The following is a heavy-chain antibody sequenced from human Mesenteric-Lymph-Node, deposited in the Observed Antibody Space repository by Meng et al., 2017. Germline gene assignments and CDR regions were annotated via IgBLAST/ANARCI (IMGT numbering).Heavy chain of an antibody. D-gene: IGHD6-19*01. V-gene: IGHV1-69*06. Sequence: EHMVESGAGVQTAGSLVNVPCKASGGTFSSYAISWVRQAPGQGLEWMGGIIPIFGTANYAQKFQGRVTITADKSTSTAYMELSSLRSEDTAVYYCAREIRSSGRAGCFDPWGQGTLVTVSS. J-gene: IGHJ5*02. CDR2: IIPIFGTA. CDR3: AREIRSSGRAGCFDP. CDR1: GGTFSSYA.